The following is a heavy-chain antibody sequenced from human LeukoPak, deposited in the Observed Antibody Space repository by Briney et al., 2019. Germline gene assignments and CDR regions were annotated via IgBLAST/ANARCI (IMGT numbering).Heavy chain of an antibody. J-gene: IGHJ4*02. CDR1: GFTFSSYW. D-gene: IGHD3-16*01. CDR3: ATQQGGSPAY. CDR2: INSDGSST. Sequence: PGGSLRLSCAASGFTFSSYWMHWVRQAPGKGLVWVSRINSDGSSTTYADSVKGRFTISRDNAKNMLYLQVNSLRAEDTAVYYCATQQGGSPAYWGQGTLVTVSS. V-gene: IGHV3-74*01.